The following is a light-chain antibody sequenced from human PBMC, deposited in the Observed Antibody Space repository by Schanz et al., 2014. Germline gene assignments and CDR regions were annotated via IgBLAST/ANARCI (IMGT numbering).Light chain of an antibody. V-gene: IGLV1-40*01. J-gene: IGLJ3*02. Sequence: QAVVTQPPSVSGAPGQRVTISCTGSSSNIGAHYDVNWYQQFSGTAPKLLIYGNRHRPSGVPDRFSASTSGTSASLAITGLQAEDEADYYCQSYDNSLSGVFGGGTKLTVL. CDR2: GNR. CDR1: SSNIGAHYD. CDR3: QSYDNSLSGV.